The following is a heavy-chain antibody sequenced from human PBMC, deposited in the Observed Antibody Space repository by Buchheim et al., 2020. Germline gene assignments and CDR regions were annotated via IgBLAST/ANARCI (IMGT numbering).Heavy chain of an antibody. J-gene: IGHJ4*02. CDR2: ISYDGSDK. D-gene: IGHD5-24*01. V-gene: IGHV3-30*03. CDR1: GFTFSGYD. Sequence: QVQLVESGGGVVQPGRSLRLSCAASGFTFSGYDMHWVRQAPGKGLEWVAIISYDGSDKYYADSVKGRFTISRDNSTNTLYLQMSSLRAEDTAVYYCARRRDGYRDWGQGTL. CDR3: ARRRDGYRD.